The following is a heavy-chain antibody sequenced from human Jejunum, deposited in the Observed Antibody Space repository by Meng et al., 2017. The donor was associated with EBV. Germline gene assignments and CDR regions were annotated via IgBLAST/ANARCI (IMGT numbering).Heavy chain of an antibody. D-gene: IGHD2-21*01. CDR3: GSNGVIGPRDGVDP. V-gene: IGHV4-4*02. CDR2: IDHSGTT. J-gene: IGHJ5*02. Sequence: QVQLQESGPGLVKPSGTLSLTCTAPGGSISSSNWWSWVRQPPGKGLEWIGEIDHSGTTNYNPSLKSRVTISVDNSKNQFSLKLTSVTAADTAVYYCGSNGVIGPRDGVDPWGHGTLVTVAS. CDR1: GGSISSSNW.